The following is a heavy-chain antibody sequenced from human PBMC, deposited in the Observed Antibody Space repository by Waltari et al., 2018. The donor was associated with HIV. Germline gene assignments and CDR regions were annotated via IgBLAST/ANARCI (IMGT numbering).Heavy chain of an antibody. J-gene: IGHJ4*02. D-gene: IGHD3-3*01. CDR3: ARVRSVLRSQPIDY. Sequence: QVQLVQSGAEVKKPGASVKVSCKASGYTFTSYDINWVRQATGQGLEWMGWMNPNSGNTGYAQKFQGRVTMTRNTSISTAYMELSSLRSEDTAVYYCARVRSVLRSQPIDYWGQGTLVTVSS. V-gene: IGHV1-8*01. CDR1: GYTFTSYD. CDR2: MNPNSGNT.